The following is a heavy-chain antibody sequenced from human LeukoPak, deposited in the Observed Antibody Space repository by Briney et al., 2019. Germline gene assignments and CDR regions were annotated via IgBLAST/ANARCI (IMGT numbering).Heavy chain of an antibody. CDR3: ARDLSWGAFI. D-gene: IGHD3-16*01. Sequence: PGGSLRLSCAASGFTFSSYAISWVRQAPGKGLEWVSAISGSGVTTSYADSVKGRLTISRDISKNTVYLQMNSLRAEDTAVYYCARDLSWGAFIWGQGTMVTVSS. J-gene: IGHJ3*02. V-gene: IGHV3-23*01. CDR2: ISGSGVTT. CDR1: GFTFSSYA.